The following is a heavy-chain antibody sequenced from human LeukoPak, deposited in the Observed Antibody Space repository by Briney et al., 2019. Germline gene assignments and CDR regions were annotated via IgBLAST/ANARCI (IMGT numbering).Heavy chain of an antibody. CDR2: IYYTGTT. D-gene: IGHD3-16*01. CDR3: ASYDTSPGYFDF. Sequence: SETLSLTCTVSGGSISSSSYHWGWIRQPPGKGLEWIGSIYYTGTTYYNPSLKSRVTISVDTSKNHFSLKVSSVIAADTAVYYCASYDTSPGYFDFWGQGTLVTVFS. CDR1: GGSISSSSYH. V-gene: IGHV4-39*02. J-gene: IGHJ4*02.